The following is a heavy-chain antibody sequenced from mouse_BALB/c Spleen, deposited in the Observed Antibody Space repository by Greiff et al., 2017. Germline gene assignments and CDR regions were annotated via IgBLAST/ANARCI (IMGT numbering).Heavy chain of an antibody. Sequence: EVQRVESGGGLVKPGGSLKLSCAASGFTFSDYYMYWVRQTPEKRLEWVATISDGGSYTYYPDSVKGRFTISRDNAKNNLYLQMSSLKSEDTAMYYCARGGSYYGSSYGAMDYWGQGTSVTVSS. D-gene: IGHD1-1*01. CDR2: ISDGGSYT. CDR3: ARGGSYYGSSYGAMDY. CDR1: GFTFSDYY. V-gene: IGHV5-4*02. J-gene: IGHJ4*01.